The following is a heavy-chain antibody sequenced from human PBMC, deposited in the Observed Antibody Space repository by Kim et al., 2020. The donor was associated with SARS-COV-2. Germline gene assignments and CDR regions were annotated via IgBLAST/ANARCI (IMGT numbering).Heavy chain of an antibody. Sequence: GGSLRLSCAASGFTFSSYAMHWVRQAPGKGLEWVAVISYDGSNKYYADSVKGRFTISRDNSKNTLYLQMNSLRAEDTAVYYCARDLSYYDILTGYLRTPTYYYYYGMDVWGQGTTVTVSS. CDR3: ARDLSYYDILTGYLRTPTYYYYYGMDV. J-gene: IGHJ6*02. V-gene: IGHV3-30*04. CDR2: ISYDGSNK. CDR1: GFTFSSYA. D-gene: IGHD3-9*01.